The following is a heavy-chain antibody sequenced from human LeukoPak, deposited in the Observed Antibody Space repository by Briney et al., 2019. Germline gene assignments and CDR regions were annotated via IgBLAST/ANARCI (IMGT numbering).Heavy chain of an antibody. D-gene: IGHD3-3*01. J-gene: IGHJ1*01. V-gene: IGHV3-11*04. CDR2: ISSSGSTI. CDR1: GFTFSDYY. CDR3: ARGHPTFGYDFWSGYYNPMEYFQH. Sequence: GGSLRLSCAASGFTFSDYYMSWIRQAPGKGLEWVSYISSSGSTIYYADSVKGRFTISRDNAKNSLYLQMNSLRAEDTAVYYCARGHPTFGYDFWSGYYNPMEYFQHWGQGTLVTVSS.